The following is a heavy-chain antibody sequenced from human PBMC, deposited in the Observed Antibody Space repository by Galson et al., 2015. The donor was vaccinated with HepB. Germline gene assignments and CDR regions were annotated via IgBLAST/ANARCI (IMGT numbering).Heavy chain of an antibody. V-gene: IGHV3-48*01. J-gene: IGHJ4*02. CDR3: ARGYFDS. Sequence: SLRLSCAASGFTFSSYTMNWVRQAPGKGLEWVSSIGSSSSTIYCADSVKGRFSISRDNAKYSLYLQMNSLRAEDTAVYYCARGYFDSWGQGTLVTVSS. CDR2: IGSSSSTI. CDR1: GFTFSSYT.